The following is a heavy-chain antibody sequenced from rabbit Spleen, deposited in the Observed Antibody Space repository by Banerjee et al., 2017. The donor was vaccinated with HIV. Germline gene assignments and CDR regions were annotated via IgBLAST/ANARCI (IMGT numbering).Heavy chain of an antibody. CDR2: IDPVFGIT. V-gene: IGHV1S47*01. J-gene: IGHJ4*01. D-gene: IGHD8-1*01. Sequence: QEQLVESGGGLVQPGGSLKLSCKASGFDFSNYGVSWVRQAPGKGLEWIGYIDPVFGITYYANWVNGRFSISRENAQNTVFLQMTSLTAADTATYFCARDGAGGSYFALWGPGTLVTV. CDR3: ARDGAGGSYFAL. CDR1: GFDFSNYG.